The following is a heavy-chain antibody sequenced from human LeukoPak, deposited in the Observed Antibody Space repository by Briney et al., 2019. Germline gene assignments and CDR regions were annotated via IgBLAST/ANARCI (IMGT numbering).Heavy chain of an antibody. Sequence: SETLSLTCVVSGDSITSGRYFWSWIRQPAGKGLEWIGRIYTSGSTNYNPSLGSRITISLDTSKNQFSLKLNSVTAAGTAVYYCARDRSVVVAGRGVFDFWGQGILVTVSS. CDR2: IYTSGST. D-gene: IGHD6-19*01. CDR3: ARDRSVVVAGRGVFDF. CDR1: GDSITSGRYF. V-gene: IGHV4-61*02. J-gene: IGHJ4*02.